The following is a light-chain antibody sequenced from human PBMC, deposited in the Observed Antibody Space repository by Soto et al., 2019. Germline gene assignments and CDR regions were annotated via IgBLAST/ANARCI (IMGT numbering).Light chain of an antibody. CDR1: SSDVGGYNY. J-gene: IGLJ2*01. V-gene: IGLV2-8*01. CDR3: SSYAGSDNVL. CDR2: EVT. Sequence: QSALTQPPSASGSPGQSVTISCTGISSDVGGYNYVSWYQQHPGKAPKLMIYEVTKRPSGVPDRFSGSRSGDTASLTVSGLQAEDGADYYCSSYAGSDNVLFGGGTKVTVL.